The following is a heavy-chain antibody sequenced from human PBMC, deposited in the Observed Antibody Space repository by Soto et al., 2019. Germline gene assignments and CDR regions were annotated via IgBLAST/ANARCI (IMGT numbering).Heavy chain of an antibody. D-gene: IGHD6-13*01. CDR3: ARLYTAAGSSYYYGMDV. CDR2: IYYSGST. J-gene: IGHJ6*02. CDR1: GGSISSYY. Sequence: PSETLSLTCTVSGGSISSYYWGWIRQPPGKGLEWIGSIYYSGSTYYNPSLKSRVTISVDTSKNRFSLKLSSVTAADTAVYYCARLYTAAGSSYYYGMDVWGQGTTVTVSS. V-gene: IGHV4-39*01.